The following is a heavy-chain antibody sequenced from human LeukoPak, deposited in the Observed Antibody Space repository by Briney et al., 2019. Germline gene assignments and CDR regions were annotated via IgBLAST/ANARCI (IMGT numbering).Heavy chain of an antibody. CDR1: GGSISSYY. J-gene: IGHJ4*02. V-gene: IGHV4-59*08. CDR2: TYYSGST. Sequence: TSETLSLTCTVSGGSISSYYWSWIRQPPGKGLEWIGYTYYSGSTNYNPSLKSRVTISVDTSKNQFSLKLSSVTAADTAVYYCARSITIFGVVEYYFDYWGQGTLVTVSS. D-gene: IGHD3-3*01. CDR3: ARSITIFGVVEYYFDY.